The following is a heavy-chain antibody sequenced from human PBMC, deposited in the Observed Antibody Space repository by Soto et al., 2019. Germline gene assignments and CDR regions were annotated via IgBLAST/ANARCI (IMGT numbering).Heavy chain of an antibody. V-gene: IGHV4-59*01. J-gene: IGHJ4*02. CDR1: GGSISSYY. Sequence: SETLSLTCTVSGGSISSYYWSWIRQPPGKGLEWIGYIYYSGSTNFNPSLKSRVTISVDTSKNQFSLKLSSVTAADTAVYYCAGYDYGDPFDYWGLGTLVTVSS. D-gene: IGHD4-17*01. CDR2: IYYSGST. CDR3: AGYDYGDPFDY.